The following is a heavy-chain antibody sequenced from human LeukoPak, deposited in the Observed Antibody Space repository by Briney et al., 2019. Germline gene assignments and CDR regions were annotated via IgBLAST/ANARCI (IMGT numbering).Heavy chain of an antibody. CDR3: AKSAGYCSGGSCHSEYFQH. Sequence: GGSLRLSCAASGFTFSSYAMSWVRQAPGKGLEWVSAISGSGGSTYYADSVKGRFTISRDNSKNTLYQQMNSLRAEDTAVYYCAKSAGYCSGGSCHSEYFQHWGQGTLVTVSS. CDR2: ISGSGGST. J-gene: IGHJ1*01. D-gene: IGHD2-15*01. CDR1: GFTFSSYA. V-gene: IGHV3-23*01.